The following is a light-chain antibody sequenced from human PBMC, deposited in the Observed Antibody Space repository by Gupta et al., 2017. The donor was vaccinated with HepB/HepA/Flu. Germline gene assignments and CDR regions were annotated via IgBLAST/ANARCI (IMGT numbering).Light chain of an antibody. V-gene: IGKV2-28*01. CDR2: LGS. CDR1: QSLVHSNGYNY. J-gene: IGKJ2*02. Sequence: EIVMTHFPLPLPVTLRTPPSISCMSSQSLVHSNGYNYLDWYLQKPGQSPQLLIYLGSNRASGVPDRFSGSGSGADFTLNISRVEADDVGVYYCRQALHSPRTFGQGTKVEIK. CDR3: RQALHSPRT.